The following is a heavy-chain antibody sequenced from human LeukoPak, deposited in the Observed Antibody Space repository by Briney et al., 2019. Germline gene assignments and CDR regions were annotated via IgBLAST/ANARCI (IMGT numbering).Heavy chain of an antibody. CDR3: ARAPSEIGGYYPEYFRH. J-gene: IGHJ1*01. CDR2: IKSDGRT. Sequence: GGSLRLSCAASGFTLSSYWMHWVRQAPGKGLVWVSRIKSDGRTNYADSVKGRFTISRDNAKNTVSLQMNSLRAEDTGVYYCARAPSEIGGYYPEYFRHWGQGTLLIVSS. V-gene: IGHV3-74*01. D-gene: IGHD3-22*01. CDR1: GFTLSSYW.